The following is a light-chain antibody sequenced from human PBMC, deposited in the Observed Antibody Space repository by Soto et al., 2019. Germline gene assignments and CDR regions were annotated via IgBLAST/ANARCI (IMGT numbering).Light chain of an antibody. CDR2: AAS. V-gene: IGKV3-20*01. CDR1: QSVSSNY. CDR3: QQYGRSPWM. J-gene: IGKJ1*01. Sequence: IVLTQSPGTLSLSPGERATLSRRASQSVSSNYLAWYQQNPGQAPRLLIYAASSRATGIPDRFSGSGSGTDFTLTIRRLEPEDFAVYYCQQYGRSPWMFGQGTKVDIK.